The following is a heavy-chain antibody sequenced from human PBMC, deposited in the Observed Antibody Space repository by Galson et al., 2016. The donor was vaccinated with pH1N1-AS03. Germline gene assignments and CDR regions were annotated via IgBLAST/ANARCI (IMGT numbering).Heavy chain of an antibody. CDR2: LKSKTGGGTA. CDR3: TTRSHYNYGMDV. J-gene: IGHJ6*02. Sequence: SLRLSCAASGFTFSDAWMSWVRQAPGKGLEWVGRLKSKTGGGTADYAAPVKGRFTISRDDSKNTLYLQMNSLKTEETAVYYCTTRSHYNYGMDVWGQGTTVTVSS. CDR1: GFTFSDAW. V-gene: IGHV3-15*01.